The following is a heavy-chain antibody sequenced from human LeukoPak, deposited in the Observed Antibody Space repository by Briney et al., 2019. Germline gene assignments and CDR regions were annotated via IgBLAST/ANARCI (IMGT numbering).Heavy chain of an antibody. V-gene: IGHV3-23*01. CDR3: AKFSNRRDAFDI. J-gene: IGHJ3*02. D-gene: IGHD1/OR15-1a*01. Sequence: GTLRPSCAASGFTFSSYGMSWVRQAPGKGLEWVSAISGSGGSTYYADSVKGRFTISRDNSKNTLYLQMNSLRAEDTAVYYCAKFSNRRDAFDIWGQGTMVTVSS. CDR1: GFTFSSYG. CDR2: ISGSGGST.